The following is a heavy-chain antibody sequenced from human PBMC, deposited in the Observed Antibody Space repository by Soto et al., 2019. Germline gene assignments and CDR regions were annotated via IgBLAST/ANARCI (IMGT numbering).Heavy chain of an antibody. D-gene: IGHD1-26*01. CDR2: ISDSGST. V-gene: IGHV4-59*01. CDR1: GGSITNYY. J-gene: IGHJ4*02. CDR3: ARVMLDGTYTVDFGFFDF. Sequence: SETLSLTCSVSGGSITNYYWSWMRQPPGKGLEWIGYISDSGSTNYIPSLKSRVTISVDTSKNQFSLKLSSVTPADTAVYYCARVMLDGTYTVDFGFFDFWGQGSLVTVSS.